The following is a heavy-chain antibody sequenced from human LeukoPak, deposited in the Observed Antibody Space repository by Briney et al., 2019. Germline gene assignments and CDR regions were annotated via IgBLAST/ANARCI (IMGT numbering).Heavy chain of an antibody. CDR1: GFTFNRYW. V-gene: IGHV3-7*01. D-gene: IGHD3-10*01. J-gene: IGHJ4*02. CDR2: IKEDGSEQ. CDR3: VGAGYYFDY. Sequence: PGGSLRLSCAASGFTFNRYWMNWVRQAPGKGLEWVANIKEDGSEQNYVDSVKGRFTISRDNAENSLFLQMNSLRAEDTAVYYCVGAGYYFDYWGQGTLVTVSS.